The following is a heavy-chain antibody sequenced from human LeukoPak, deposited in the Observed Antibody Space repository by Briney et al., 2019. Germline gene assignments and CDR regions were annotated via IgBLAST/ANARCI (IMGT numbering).Heavy chain of an antibody. CDR3: ARDRDTAMVQYYFDY. D-gene: IGHD5-18*01. Sequence: ASVKLSCKASGYTFTGYYMHLVRQPPGQGLEWMGWINTNSGGTNYAQKFQGWVTMTRDTSISTAYMELSRLRSDDTAVYYCARDRDTAMVQYYFDYWGQGTLVTVSS. CDR2: INTNSGGT. CDR1: GYTFTGYY. V-gene: IGHV1-2*04. J-gene: IGHJ4*02.